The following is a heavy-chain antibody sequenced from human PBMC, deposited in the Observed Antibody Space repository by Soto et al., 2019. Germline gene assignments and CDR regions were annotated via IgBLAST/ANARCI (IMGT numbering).Heavy chain of an antibody. CDR3: ASWLKEAGIGGNYYY. CDR2: IMPIFGRA. Sequence: QVHLLQSGAEVKKPGSSVKVSSKASGGTFSNYAFSGVRQAPGQGLEWLGGIMPIFGRADYAQKFRGRVTITADESSSTAHMELSSLRSEDTAVYYCASWLKEAGIGGNYYY. CDR1: GGTFSNYA. V-gene: IGHV1-69*12. J-gene: IGHJ6*01. D-gene: IGHD6-19*01.